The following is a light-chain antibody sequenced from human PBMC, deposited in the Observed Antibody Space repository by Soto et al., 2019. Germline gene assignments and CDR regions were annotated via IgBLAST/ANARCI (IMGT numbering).Light chain of an antibody. V-gene: IGKV1-5*01. CDR2: DAS. CDR1: QSISSW. CDR3: QQYNSYSVT. Sequence: DIQMTQSPSTLSASVGDRVTITCRASQSISSWLAWYQQKPGKAPKLLIYDASSLEGGVPSRFSGSGSGTAFTLTISSLQPDDVATYYCQQYNSYSVTFGQGTKLEIK. J-gene: IGKJ2*01.